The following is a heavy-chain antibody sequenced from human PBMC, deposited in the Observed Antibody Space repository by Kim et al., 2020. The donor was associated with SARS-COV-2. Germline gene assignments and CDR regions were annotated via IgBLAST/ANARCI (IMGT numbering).Heavy chain of an antibody. CDR3: AKDIRFRWAAAGTALFDY. J-gene: IGHJ4*02. CDR1: GFTFGDYA. V-gene: IGHV3-9*01. D-gene: IGHD6-13*01. CDR2: ISWNSGSI. Sequence: GGSLRLSCAASGFTFGDYAMHWVRQAPGKGLEWVSGISWNSGSIGYADSVKGRFTISRDNAKNSLYLQMNSLRAEDTALYYCAKDIRFRWAAAGTALFDYWGQGTLVTVSS.